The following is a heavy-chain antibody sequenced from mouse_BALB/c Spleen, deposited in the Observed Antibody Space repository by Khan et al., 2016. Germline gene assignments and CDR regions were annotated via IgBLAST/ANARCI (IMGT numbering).Heavy chain of an antibody. CDR3: ARGNDWYFDV. J-gene: IGHJ1*01. V-gene: IGHV1-54*01. Sequence: QVQLQQSGAELVRPGTSVKVSCKASGYAFTNYLIEWVKQRPGQGLEWIGVINPGSGGTNYNEKFKGKATLTADKSSSTAYMQLSSLTSDDSAVYFCARGNDWYFDVWGAGTTVTVSS. CDR2: INPGSGGT. CDR1: GYAFTNYL.